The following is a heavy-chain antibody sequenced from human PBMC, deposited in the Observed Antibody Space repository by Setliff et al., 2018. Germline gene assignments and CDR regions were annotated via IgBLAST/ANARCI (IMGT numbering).Heavy chain of an antibody. D-gene: IGHD1-7*01. Sequence: SETLSLTCAVYGGSFSGYYWSWIRQPPGKGLEWIGETNHSGSTNYNPSLKSRVTISVDTSRNQFSLKLSSVTAADTAVYYCARGPNWNYEGAWDYWGQGTLVTVSS. J-gene: IGHJ4*02. CDR2: TNHSGST. V-gene: IGHV4-34*01. CDR3: ARGPNWNYEGAWDY. CDR1: GGSFSGYY.